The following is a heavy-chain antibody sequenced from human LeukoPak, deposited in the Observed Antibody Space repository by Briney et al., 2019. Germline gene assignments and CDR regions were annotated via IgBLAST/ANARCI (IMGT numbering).Heavy chain of an antibody. CDR1: GFPFSSYA. D-gene: IGHD3-9*01. CDR2: ISSNGGST. Sequence: TGGSLRLSCAASGFPFSSYAMHWVRQAPGKGLEYVSAISSNGGSTYYANSVKGRFTISRDNSKNTLYLQMGSLRAEDMAVYYCARAGYYDILTGLDYWGQGTLVTVSS. J-gene: IGHJ4*02. CDR3: ARAGYYDILTGLDY. V-gene: IGHV3-64*01.